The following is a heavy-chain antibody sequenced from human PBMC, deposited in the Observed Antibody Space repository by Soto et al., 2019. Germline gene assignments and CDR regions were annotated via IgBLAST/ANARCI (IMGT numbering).Heavy chain of an antibody. V-gene: IGHV1-69*13. CDR2: IIPIFGTA. J-gene: IGHJ4*02. Sequence: GASVKVSCKASGGTFSSYAISWVRQAPGQGLEWMGGIIPIFGTANYAQKFQGRVTITANESTSTAYMELSSLRSEDTAVYYCARVSVRTTVTPDYWGQGTLVTVSS. CDR1: GGTFSSYA. D-gene: IGHD4-17*01. CDR3: ARVSVRTTVTPDY.